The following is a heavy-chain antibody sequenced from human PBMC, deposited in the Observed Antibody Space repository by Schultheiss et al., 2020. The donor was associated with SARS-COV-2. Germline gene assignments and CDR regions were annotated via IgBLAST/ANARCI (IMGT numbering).Heavy chain of an antibody. V-gene: IGHV3-48*03. Sequence: GGSLRLSCAASGFTFSSYEMNWVRQAPGKGLEWVSYISSSGSTIYYADSVKGRFTISRDNAKNSLYLQMNSLRAEDTAVYYCAKDTDTITMVRGVINHYYYGMDVWGQGTTVTVSS. CDR2: ISSSGSTI. CDR1: GFTFSSYE. D-gene: IGHD3-10*01. CDR3: AKDTDTITMVRGVINHYYYGMDV. J-gene: IGHJ6*02.